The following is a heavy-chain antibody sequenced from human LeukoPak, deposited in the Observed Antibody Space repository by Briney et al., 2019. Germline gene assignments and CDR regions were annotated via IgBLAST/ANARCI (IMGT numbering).Heavy chain of an antibody. V-gene: IGHV3-23*01. Sequence: GGTLRLSCAASGFTFNNYAMTWVRQSPGKGLEWVSAITGSGDSTYYADSVKGRFTISRDNSKNTLYLQMNSLRAEDTAVYYCTKDGYGSGSYFPYALDIWGQGTLVTVSS. CDR2: ITGSGDST. CDR3: TKDGYGSGSYFPYALDI. J-gene: IGHJ3*02. CDR1: GFTFNNYA. D-gene: IGHD3-10*01.